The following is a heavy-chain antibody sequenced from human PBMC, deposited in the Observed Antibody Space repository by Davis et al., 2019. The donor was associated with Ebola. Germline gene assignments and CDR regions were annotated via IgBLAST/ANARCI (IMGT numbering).Heavy chain of an antibody. CDR2: IKQDGSEK. D-gene: IGHD3-22*01. CDR3: ARARITMIVVVIETPNYFDY. CDR1: GFTFSSYW. J-gene: IGHJ4*02. Sequence: GESLKISCAASGFTFSSYWMSWVRQAPGKGLEWVANIKQDGSEKYYVDSVKGRFTISRDNAKNSLYLQMNSLRAEDTAVYYCARARITMIVVVIETPNYFDYWGQGTLVTVSS. V-gene: IGHV3-7*03.